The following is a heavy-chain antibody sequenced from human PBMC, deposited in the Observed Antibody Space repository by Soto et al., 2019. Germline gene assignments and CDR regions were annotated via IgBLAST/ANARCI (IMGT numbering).Heavy chain of an antibody. D-gene: IGHD6-6*01. Sequence: PSETLSLTCTVSGGSISSGDYYWSWIRPPPGQGLVWIGYIYYSGSTYYNPSLKSRVTISVDTSKNQFSLKLSSVTAADTAVYYCARTIVEYSRSPGWFDPWGQGTLVTVSS. CDR3: ARTIVEYSRSPGWFDP. J-gene: IGHJ5*02. CDR1: GGSISSGDYY. CDR2: IYYSGST. V-gene: IGHV4-30-4*01.